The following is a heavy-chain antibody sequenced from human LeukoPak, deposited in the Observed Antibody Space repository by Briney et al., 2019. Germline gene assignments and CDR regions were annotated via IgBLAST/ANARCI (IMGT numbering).Heavy chain of an antibody. D-gene: IGHD6-19*01. CDR1: GGTFSSYA. Sequence: SVKVSCKASGGTFSSYAISWVRQAPGQGLEWMGGIIPIFGTANYAQKFQGRVTITADEPTSTAYMELSSLRSEDTAVYYCARGRYSSGWYEDYWGQGTLVTVSS. CDR3: ARGRYSSGWYEDY. V-gene: IGHV1-69*01. CDR2: IIPIFGTA. J-gene: IGHJ4*02.